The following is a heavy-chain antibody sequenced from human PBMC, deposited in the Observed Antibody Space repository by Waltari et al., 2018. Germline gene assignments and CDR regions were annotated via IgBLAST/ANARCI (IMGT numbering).Heavy chain of an antibody. CDR3: ARGVYSYDSSGYYRD. J-gene: IGHJ4*02. Sequence: QVQLVQSGAEVTKPGSSVKVSCKASGYPFTAFYIHWVRQAPGQGLEWMGWINPITGGTSYAQKFEDRVTMTRDTSINTAYMELSRLTSDDTAVYYCARGVYSYDSSGYYRDWGQGTLVTVSS. V-gene: IGHV1-2*02. CDR1: GYPFTAFY. CDR2: INPITGGT. D-gene: IGHD3-22*01.